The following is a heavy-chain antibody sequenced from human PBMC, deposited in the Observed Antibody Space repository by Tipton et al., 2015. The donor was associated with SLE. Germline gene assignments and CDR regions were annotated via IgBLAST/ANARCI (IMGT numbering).Heavy chain of an antibody. Sequence: TLSLTCAVYGGSFSGYYWTWIRQPPGKGLQWIGEIHHSGSTNYNPSLKSRVTISVDTSKNQFSLRLSSVTAADTAVYYCARVWGAAAGWYFDLWGRGTLVTVSS. D-gene: IGHD6-13*01. J-gene: IGHJ2*01. V-gene: IGHV4-34*01. CDR1: GGSFSGYY. CDR2: IHHSGST. CDR3: ARVWGAAAGWYFDL.